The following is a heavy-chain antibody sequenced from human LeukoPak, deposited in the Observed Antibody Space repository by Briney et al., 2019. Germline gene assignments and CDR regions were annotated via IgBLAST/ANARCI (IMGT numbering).Heavy chain of an antibody. D-gene: IGHD5-18*01. V-gene: IGHV3-43*02. CDR1: GFTFDDYA. Sequence: GGSLRLSCAASGFTFDDYAMHWVRQAPGKGLEWVSLISGDGGSTYYADSVKGRFIISRDNSKNSLYLQMNSLRTEDTALYYCAKDILLTAMIDYWGQGTPVTVSS. CDR3: AKDILLTAMIDY. CDR2: ISGDGGST. J-gene: IGHJ4*02.